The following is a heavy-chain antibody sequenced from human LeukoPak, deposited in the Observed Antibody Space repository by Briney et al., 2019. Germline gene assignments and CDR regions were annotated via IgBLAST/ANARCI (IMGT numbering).Heavy chain of an antibody. CDR1: GFTFSSYA. CDR2: ISGSGGST. Sequence: GGSLRLSCAASGFTFSSYAMSWVRQAPGKGLEWVSAISGSGGSTYYADSVKGRFTISRDNAKNSLYLQMNSLRAEDTALYYCARDTTAAGHYYMDVWGKGTTVTVSS. D-gene: IGHD6-13*01. V-gene: IGHV3-23*01. J-gene: IGHJ6*03. CDR3: ARDTTAAGHYYMDV.